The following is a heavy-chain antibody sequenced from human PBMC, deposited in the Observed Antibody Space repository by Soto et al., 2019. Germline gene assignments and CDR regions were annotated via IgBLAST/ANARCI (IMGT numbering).Heavy chain of an antibody. CDR2: INTDGSAA. CDR1: GLTFRSYW. Sequence: VGSLRLSCAASGLTFRSYWMHWVRQAPGKGLVWVSRINTDGSAAMYVDSVKGRFTISRDNAKNTLYLHMNSLRAADTAVHYCARASGYCSGGSCPVGWFDPWGQGTLVTVSS. V-gene: IGHV3-74*03. J-gene: IGHJ5*02. CDR3: ARASGYCSGGSCPVGWFDP. D-gene: IGHD2-15*01.